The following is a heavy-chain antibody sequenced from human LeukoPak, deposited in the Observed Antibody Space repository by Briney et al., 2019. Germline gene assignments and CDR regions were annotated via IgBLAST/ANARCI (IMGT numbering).Heavy chain of an antibody. CDR3: ARTPRLGSSTSWFDP. CDR1: GGSISSYY. V-gene: IGHV4-59*01. J-gene: IGHJ5*02. D-gene: IGHD3-16*01. Sequence: SETLSLTCTVSGGSISSYYWSWIRQPPGKGLEWIGYIYYSGSTNYNPSLKSRVTISVDTSKNQFSLKLSSVTAADTAVYYCARTPRLGSSTSWFDPWGQGILVTVSS. CDR2: IYYSGST.